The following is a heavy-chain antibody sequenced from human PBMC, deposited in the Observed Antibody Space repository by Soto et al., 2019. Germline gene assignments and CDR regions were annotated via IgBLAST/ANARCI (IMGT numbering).Heavy chain of an antibody. CDR1: GDDFFKYK. Sequence: QVQLVQSGAEVKKPGASVKVSCKTSGDDFFKYKMHWVRQAPGQGLEWMVVINPNGDYTTHAQKFQGRVIMTGDTSTKIVYLELSGLTSADTAMYYCTRADSDVVILPDVRTLFDLWGQGALVTVSS. V-gene: IGHV1-46*01. J-gene: IGHJ4*02. D-gene: IGHD2-21*02. CDR2: INPNGDYT. CDR3: TRADSDVVILPDVRTLFDL.